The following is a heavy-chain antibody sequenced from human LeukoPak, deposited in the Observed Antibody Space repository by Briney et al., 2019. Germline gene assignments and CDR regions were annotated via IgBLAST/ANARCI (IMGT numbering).Heavy chain of an antibody. V-gene: IGHV3-33*01. CDR3: ATDGGIIPFYP. J-gene: IGHJ5*02. CDR1: GFTFSSYG. CDR2: IWYDGSNK. Sequence: GGSLRLSCAASGFTFSSYGMHWVRQAPGKGLEWVAVIWYDGSNKYYADSVKGRFTISRDNSENTLYLQMNSLRAEDTAVYYCATDGGIIPFYPWAQGTLVTVSS. D-gene: IGHD3-16*02.